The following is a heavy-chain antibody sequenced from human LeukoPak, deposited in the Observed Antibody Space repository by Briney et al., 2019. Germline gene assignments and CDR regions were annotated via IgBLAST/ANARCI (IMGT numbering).Heavy chain of an antibody. CDR1: GFTFSSYA. Sequence: GGSLRLSCAASGFTFSSYAMSWVRQAPGKGLEWVSAISGSGGSTYYADSVKGRFTLSRDNSKNTLYLQMNSMRAEDTAVYYCAKEDYDSSGYYAYYFDYWGQGTLVTVSS. D-gene: IGHD3-22*01. CDR3: AKEDYDSSGYYAYYFDY. CDR2: ISGSGGST. J-gene: IGHJ4*02. V-gene: IGHV3-23*01.